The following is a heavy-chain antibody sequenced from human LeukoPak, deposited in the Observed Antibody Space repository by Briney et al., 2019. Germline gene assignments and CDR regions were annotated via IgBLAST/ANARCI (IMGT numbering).Heavy chain of an antibody. CDR2: IYYSGST. J-gene: IGHJ2*01. D-gene: IGHD2/OR15-2a*01. Sequence: SETLSLTCTVFGGSISSYYWSWIRQPPGKGLEWIGYIYYSGSTNYNPSLKSRVTISVDTSKNQFSLKLSSVTAADTAVYYCARVVKGYWYFDLWGRGTLVTVSS. CDR3: ARVVKGYWYFDL. CDR1: GGSISSYY. V-gene: IGHV4-59*01.